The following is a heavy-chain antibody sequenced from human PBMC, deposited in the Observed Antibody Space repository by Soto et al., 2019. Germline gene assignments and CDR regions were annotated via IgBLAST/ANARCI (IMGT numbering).Heavy chain of an antibody. J-gene: IGHJ6*02. Sequence: GASVKVSCKASGYTFTSYDINWVRQATGQGLEWMGWMNPNSGNTGYAQKFQGRVTMTRNTSISTAYMELSSLRSEDTAVYYCASYPADSSGYYLRQDGMDVWGQGTTVTVSS. D-gene: IGHD3-22*01. V-gene: IGHV1-8*01. CDR1: GYTFTSYD. CDR2: MNPNSGNT. CDR3: ASYPADSSGYYLRQDGMDV.